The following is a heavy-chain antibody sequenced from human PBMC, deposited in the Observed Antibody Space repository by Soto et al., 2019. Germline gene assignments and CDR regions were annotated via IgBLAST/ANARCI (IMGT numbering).Heavy chain of an antibody. J-gene: IGHJ3*02. D-gene: IGHD3-16*02. CDR1: GFTFSSYS. CDR3: ARGAMITFGGVIATDAFDI. Sequence: GGSLRLSCAASGFTFSSYSMNWVRQAPGKGLEWVSYISSSSSTIYYADSVKGRFTISRDNAKNSLYLQMNSLRAEDTAVYYCARGAMITFGGVIATDAFDIWGQGTMVTVSS. V-gene: IGHV3-48*01. CDR2: ISSSSSTI.